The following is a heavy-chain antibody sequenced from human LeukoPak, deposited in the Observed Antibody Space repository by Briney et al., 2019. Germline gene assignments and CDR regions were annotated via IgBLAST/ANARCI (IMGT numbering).Heavy chain of an antibody. J-gene: IGHJ5*02. Sequence: AGGSLRLSCAASGFTFSNAWMSWVRQAPGKGLEWVGRIKSKTDGGTTDYAAPVKGRLTISRDDSRNTLYLQMNSLKTEDTAVYYCRVGYCSGGSCYSAGDWFDPWGQGTLVTVSS. CDR3: RVGYCSGGSCYSAGDWFDP. D-gene: IGHD2-15*01. V-gene: IGHV3-15*01. CDR2: IKSKTDGGTT. CDR1: GFTFSNAW.